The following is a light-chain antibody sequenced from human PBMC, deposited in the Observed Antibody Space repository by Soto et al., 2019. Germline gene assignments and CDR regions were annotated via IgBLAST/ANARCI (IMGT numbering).Light chain of an antibody. CDR1: SSNIGAEYD. Sequence: QSVPTQPPSVSRAPGQRVAISCPGSSSNIGAEYDVHWYQQLPGTAPKRLIYGDSNRASGVPDRFSGSKSGTSASLAITGLQPEDEADYYCQSYASSLPTFGFGSATKVTV. V-gene: IGLV1-40*01. CDR2: GDS. J-gene: IGLJ1*01. CDR3: QSYASSLPTFG.